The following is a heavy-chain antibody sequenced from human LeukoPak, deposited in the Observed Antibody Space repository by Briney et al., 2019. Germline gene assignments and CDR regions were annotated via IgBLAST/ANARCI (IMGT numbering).Heavy chain of an antibody. V-gene: IGHV1-2*02. CDR2: INPNSGGT. J-gene: IGHJ4*02. D-gene: IGHD1-14*01. Sequence: GASVKVSCKASGYTFTGYYMHWVRQAPGQGLEWMGWINPNSGGTNYAQKFQGRVTMTRDTSISTAYMELSRLRSDDTAVYYCARTHDSDRRYFDYWGQGTLVTVSS. CDR1: GYTFTGYY. CDR3: ARTHDSDRRYFDY.